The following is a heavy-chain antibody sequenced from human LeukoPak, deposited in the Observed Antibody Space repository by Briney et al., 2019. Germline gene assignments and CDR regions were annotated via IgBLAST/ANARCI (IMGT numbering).Heavy chain of an antibody. Sequence: PSETLSLTCTVSGGSISSGDCYWSWIRQPPGKGLEWIGYIYYSGSTYYNSSLKSRVTISVDTSKNQFSLKLSSVTAADTAVYYCARDSGSDTAVNFDYWGQGTLVTVSS. V-gene: IGHV4-30-4*01. CDR1: GGSISSGDCY. J-gene: IGHJ4*02. D-gene: IGHD5-18*01. CDR2: IYYSGST. CDR3: ARDSGSDTAVNFDY.